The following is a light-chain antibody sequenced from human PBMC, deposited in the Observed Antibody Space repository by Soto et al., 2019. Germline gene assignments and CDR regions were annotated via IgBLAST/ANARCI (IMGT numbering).Light chain of an antibody. CDR3: QQSSNWLT. CDR1: QSVSSY. V-gene: IGKV3-11*01. CDR2: DAS. Sequence: EIVLTQSPATLSLSPLEIATLSFMASQSVSSYLAWYQQKPVQAPRLLIYDASNRATGIPARFSGSGSGTDFTLTISSLEPEDFAVYYCQQSSNWLTFGGGTKVDI. J-gene: IGKJ4*01.